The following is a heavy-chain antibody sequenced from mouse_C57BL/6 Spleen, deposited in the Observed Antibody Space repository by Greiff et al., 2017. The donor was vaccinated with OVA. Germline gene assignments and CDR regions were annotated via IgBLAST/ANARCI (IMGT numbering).Heavy chain of an antibody. D-gene: IGHD1-1*01. CDR2: INPSSGYT. CDR1: GYTFTSYW. Sequence: VQRVESGAELAKPGASVKLSCKASGYTFTSYWMHWVKQRPGQGLEWIGYINPSSGYTKYNQKFKDKATLTADKSSSTAYMQLSSLTYEDAAVYYCARSSSYSAMDYWGQGTSVTVSS. V-gene: IGHV1-7*01. CDR3: ARSSSYSAMDY. J-gene: IGHJ4*01.